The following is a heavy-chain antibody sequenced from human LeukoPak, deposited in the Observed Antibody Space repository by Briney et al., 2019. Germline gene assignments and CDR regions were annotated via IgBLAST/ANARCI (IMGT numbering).Heavy chain of an antibody. CDR3: ARHVREYYFDWYDC. Sequence: SETLSLTCAVYGGSFSGNYWSWIRQPPGKGLEWIGEINHSGSTNYNPSLKSRVSISVDTFKNQFSLKLSSVTAADTAVYYCARHVREYYFDWYDCWGQGTLVTVSS. CDR1: GGSFSGNY. V-gene: IGHV4-34*01. J-gene: IGHJ4*02. D-gene: IGHD3-9*01. CDR2: INHSGST.